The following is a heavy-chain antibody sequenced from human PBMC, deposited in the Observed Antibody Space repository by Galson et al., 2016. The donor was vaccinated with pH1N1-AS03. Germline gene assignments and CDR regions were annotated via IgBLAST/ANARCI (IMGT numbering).Heavy chain of an antibody. CDR1: GYTFTTYD. J-gene: IGHJ5*02. Sequence: SVKVSCKASGYTFTTYDINWVRQAPGQGLEWMGWMNPDSGNTGYAPSFQGRVTITRDTSISTAYMELSSLRSEDTAVYYCARGVVDCSGPACSGTLRLDPWGQGTLVTVSS. CDR3: ARGVVDCSGPACSGTLRLDP. CDR2: MNPDSGNT. D-gene: IGHD2-15*01. V-gene: IGHV1-8*03.